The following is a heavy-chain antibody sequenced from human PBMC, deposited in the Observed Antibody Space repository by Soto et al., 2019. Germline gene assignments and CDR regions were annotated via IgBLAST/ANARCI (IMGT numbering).Heavy chain of an antibody. J-gene: IGHJ4*02. D-gene: IGHD2-2*01. CDR1: GFTFSSYA. V-gene: IGHV3-23*01. CDR2: ISGSGGST. Sequence: EVQLLESGGGLVQPGGSLRRSCAASGFTFSSYAMSWVRQAPGKARELVSAISGSGGSTYYAVSVKGRFTISSDNTKNTLYLQLNRRRAEDTAVYYCAKARYCSSNSCPFDYWGQGTLVTVAS. CDR3: AKARYCSSNSCPFDY.